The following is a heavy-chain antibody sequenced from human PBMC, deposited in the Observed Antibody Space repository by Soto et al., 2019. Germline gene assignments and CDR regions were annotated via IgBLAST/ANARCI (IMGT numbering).Heavy chain of an antibody. CDR2: IWYDGSNK. J-gene: IGHJ4*02. CDR1: GFTFSSYG. Sequence: GSLRLSCAASGFTFSSYGMHWVRQAPGKGLEWVAVIWYDGSNKYYADSVKGRFTISRDNSKNTLYLQMNSLRAEDTAVYYCARERMLSSRPLYYFDYWGQGTLVTVSS. D-gene: IGHD2-8*01. CDR3: ARERMLSSRPLYYFDY. V-gene: IGHV3-33*01.